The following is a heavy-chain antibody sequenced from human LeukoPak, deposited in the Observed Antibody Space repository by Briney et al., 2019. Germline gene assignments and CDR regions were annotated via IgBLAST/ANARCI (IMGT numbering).Heavy chain of an antibody. J-gene: IGHJ3*02. V-gene: IGHV4-34*01. CDR3: ASCLSYYYDSSGHQVRDAFDI. CDR2: INHSGTT. Sequence: SETLSLTCAVYGASFSGYYWSWIRQPPGKGLEWIGEINHSGTTDYNPSLKSRVTISVDTSKNQFSLKLSSVTAADTAVYYCASCLSYYYDSSGHQVRDAFDIWGQGTMVTVSS. D-gene: IGHD3-22*01. CDR1: GASFSGYY.